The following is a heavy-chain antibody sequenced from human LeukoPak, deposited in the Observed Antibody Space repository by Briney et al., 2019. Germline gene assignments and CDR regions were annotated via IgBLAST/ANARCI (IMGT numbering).Heavy chain of an antibody. CDR1: GFTVSSNY. D-gene: IGHD3-22*01. J-gene: IGHJ4*02. Sequence: GGSLRLSCAASGFTVSSNYMSWVRQAPGKGLEWVSVIYSGGSTYYADSVKGRFTISRDNSKNTLHLQMNSLRAEDTAVYYCARDADYYDSSGYGGYFDYWGQGTLVTVSS. CDR3: ARDADYYDSSGYGGYFDY. V-gene: IGHV3-53*01. CDR2: IYSGGST.